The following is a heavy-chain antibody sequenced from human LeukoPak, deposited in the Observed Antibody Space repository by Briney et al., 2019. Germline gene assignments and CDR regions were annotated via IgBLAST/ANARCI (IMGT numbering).Heavy chain of an antibody. CDR2: INPSGGST. Sequence: GASVKVSCKASGYTFTSYYMHWVRQAPGQGPEWMGIINPSGGSTSYAQKFQGRVTMTRDTSTSTVYMELSSLRSEDTAVYYCASQRLRRDWFDPWGQGTLVTVSS. V-gene: IGHV1-46*01. J-gene: IGHJ5*02. CDR3: ASQRLRRDWFDP. CDR1: GYTFTSYY. D-gene: IGHD4-17*01.